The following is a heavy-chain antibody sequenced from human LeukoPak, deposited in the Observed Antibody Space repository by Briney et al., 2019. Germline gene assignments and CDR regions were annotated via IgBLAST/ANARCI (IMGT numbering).Heavy chain of an antibody. CDR1: GYSFTSYW. CDR3: ARPRDDFWSGYYWADAFDI. CDR2: IYPGDSDT. J-gene: IGHJ3*02. Sequence: GESLKISCKGSGYSFTSYWIGWVRQMPGKGLEWMGFIYPGDSDTRYSPSFQGQVTISADKSISTPYLQWSSLKASDTAIYYCARPRDDFWSGYYWADAFDIWGQGTMVTVSS. D-gene: IGHD3-3*01. V-gene: IGHV5-51*01.